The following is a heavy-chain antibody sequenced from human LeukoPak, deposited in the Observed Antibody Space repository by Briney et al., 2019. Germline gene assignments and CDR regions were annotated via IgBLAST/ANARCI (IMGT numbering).Heavy chain of an antibody. CDR3: ARDRPAPYSGRAGGYYYYMDV. D-gene: IGHD1-26*01. J-gene: IGHJ6*03. CDR1: GGSFSGYY. V-gene: IGHV4-34*01. CDR2: INHSGST. Sequence: SETLSLTCAVYGGSFSGYYWSWIRQPPGKGLEWIGEINHSGSTNYNPSLKSRVTISVDTSKNQFSLKLSSVTAADTAVYYCARDRPAPYSGRAGGYYYYMDVWGKGTTVTVSS.